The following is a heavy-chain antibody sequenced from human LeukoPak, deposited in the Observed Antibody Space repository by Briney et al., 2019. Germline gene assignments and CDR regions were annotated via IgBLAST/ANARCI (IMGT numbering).Heavy chain of an antibody. D-gene: IGHD3-16*02. CDR3: ARVLRVGGIHDAFDI. CDR2: ISSNGGST. Sequence: PGGSLRLSCAASRFTFSSYAMHWVRQAPGKGLEYVSGISSNGGSTYYANSVKGRFTISRHNSKNTLYLQMGSLRAEDMAVYYCARVLRVGGIHDAFDIWGRGTMVTLSS. CDR1: RFTFSSYA. V-gene: IGHV3-64*01. J-gene: IGHJ3*02.